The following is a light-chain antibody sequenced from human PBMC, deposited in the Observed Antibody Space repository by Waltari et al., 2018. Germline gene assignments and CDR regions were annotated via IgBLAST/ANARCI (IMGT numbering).Light chain of an antibody. V-gene: IGKV1-12*01. J-gene: IGKJ4*01. CDR1: QGISNW. CDR2: AAS. Sequence: DIQMTQSPSSLSASVGNRVTITCQVSQGISNWLAWYQQKPGKAPKLLIYAASSLQSGVPSRFRGSGSGTEFTLTISSLQPEDFATYYCQQHDSYPLTFGGGTKVEIK. CDR3: QQHDSYPLT.